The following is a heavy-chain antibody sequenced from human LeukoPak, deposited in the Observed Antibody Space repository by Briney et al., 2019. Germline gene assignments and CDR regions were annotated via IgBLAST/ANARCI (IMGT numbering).Heavy chain of an antibody. Sequence: ASLCASSKASGYTFTNYHTHWGRPAPGQGLGRVGMNTPSDGSTNYAQKLQSRVTMTRDMSTSTVYMELSSLRSEDTAVYYCARVGGWYRYFFDYWGQGTLLTASS. D-gene: IGHD6-19*01. V-gene: IGHV1-46*04. J-gene: IGHJ4*02. CDR1: GYTFTNYH. CDR2: NTPSDGST. CDR3: ARVGGWYRYFFDY.